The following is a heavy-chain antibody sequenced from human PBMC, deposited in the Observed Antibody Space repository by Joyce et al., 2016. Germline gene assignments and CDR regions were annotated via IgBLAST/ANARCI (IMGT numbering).Heavy chain of an antibody. CDR1: GGDFSNYT. D-gene: IGHD1-14*01. Sequence: HVLLVQSGAAVKRPGSSLRVSCKSSGGDFSNYTVNWVRQAPGQRLEWMGGIIPFVGAAKYAEDFQGRVTLTADQSTRTAYLELSSLTSADTAVYYCARGGTSSDHYFFYTLDVWGPGTTVIVSS. CDR2: IIPFVGAA. J-gene: IGHJ6*02. V-gene: IGHV1-69*12. CDR3: ARGGTSSDHYFFYTLDV.